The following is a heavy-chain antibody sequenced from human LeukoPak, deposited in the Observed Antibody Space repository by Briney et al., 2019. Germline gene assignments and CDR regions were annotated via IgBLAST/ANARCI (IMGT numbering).Heavy chain of an antibody. CDR3: ARENYDILTGIFYGMDV. Sequence: SVKVSCKASGGTFSSYAISWVRQAPGQGLEWMGRIIPILGIANYAQKFQGRVTITADKSTSTAYMELSSLRSEDTAVYYCARENYDILTGIFYGMDVWGQGTTVTVSS. CDR1: GGTFSSYA. CDR2: IIPILGIA. J-gene: IGHJ6*02. D-gene: IGHD3-9*01. V-gene: IGHV1-69*04.